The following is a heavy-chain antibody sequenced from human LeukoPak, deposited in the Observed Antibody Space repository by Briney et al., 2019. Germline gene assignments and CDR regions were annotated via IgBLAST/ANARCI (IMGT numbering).Heavy chain of an antibody. D-gene: IGHD2-15*01. Sequence: PGRSLRLSCAASGFTFSSYGMHWVRQAPTEVLEWVAVISYDGSNKYYADSVKGRFTISRDNSKNTLYLQMNSLRAEDTAVYYCARDQTGFCSGSSCLGSTFDYWGQGTLVTVYS. V-gene: IGHV3-30*03. CDR2: ISYDGSNK. CDR1: GFTFSSYG. CDR3: ARDQTGFCSGSSCLGSTFDY. J-gene: IGHJ4*02.